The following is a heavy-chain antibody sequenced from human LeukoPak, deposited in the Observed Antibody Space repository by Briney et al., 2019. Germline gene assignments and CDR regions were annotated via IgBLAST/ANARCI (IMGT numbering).Heavy chain of an antibody. Sequence: ASVKVSCKASGYTFTSYAMHWVRQAPGQRLEWMGWINAGNGDTKYSQKFQGRVTITRDTSASTAYMELSSLRSEDTAVYYCAREELGVMFWFDPWGQGTLVTVSS. CDR1: GYTFTSYA. V-gene: IGHV1-3*01. CDR2: INAGNGDT. D-gene: IGHD3-16*01. CDR3: AREELGVMFWFDP. J-gene: IGHJ5*02.